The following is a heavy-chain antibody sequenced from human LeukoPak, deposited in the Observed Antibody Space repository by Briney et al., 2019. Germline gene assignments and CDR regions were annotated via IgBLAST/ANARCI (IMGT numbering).Heavy chain of an antibody. V-gene: IGHV3-13*01. CDR1: GFTFSSYD. Sequence: GGSLRLSCAASGFTFSSYDMHWVRHATGKGLEWVSAIGTAGDTYYPGSVKGRFTISRESAKNSLYLQMNSLRAGDTAVYYCARGYDILTGDNYFDYRGQGTLVTVSS. CDR3: ARGYDILTGDNYFDY. D-gene: IGHD3-9*01. J-gene: IGHJ4*02. CDR2: IGTAGDT.